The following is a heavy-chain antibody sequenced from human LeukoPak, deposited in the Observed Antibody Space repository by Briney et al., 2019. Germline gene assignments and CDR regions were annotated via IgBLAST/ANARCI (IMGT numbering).Heavy chain of an antibody. V-gene: IGHV4-59*08. Sequence: PSETLSLTCTVSGGSISSYYWGWIRQPPGKGLEWIGYIYYSGSTNYNPSLKSRVTISVDTSKIQFSLKLSSVTAADTAVYYCARVPSSSGYYYVIDYWGQGTLVTVSS. CDR3: ARVPSSSGYYYVIDY. CDR2: IYYSGST. CDR1: GGSISSYY. D-gene: IGHD3-22*01. J-gene: IGHJ4*02.